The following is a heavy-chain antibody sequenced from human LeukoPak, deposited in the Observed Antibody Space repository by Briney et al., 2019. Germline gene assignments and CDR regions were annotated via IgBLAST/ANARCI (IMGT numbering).Heavy chain of an antibody. Sequence: GGSLRLSCAASGFTFSSYAMSWVRQAPGKGLEWVSLISGSGGGTYYADSVKGRFTISRDNSKNTLSLQMNSLRAEDTAVYYCARDYGANPLDYWGQGTLVTVSS. V-gene: IGHV3-23*01. CDR1: GFTFSSYA. J-gene: IGHJ4*02. CDR2: ISGSGGGT. D-gene: IGHD4-17*01. CDR3: ARDYGANPLDY.